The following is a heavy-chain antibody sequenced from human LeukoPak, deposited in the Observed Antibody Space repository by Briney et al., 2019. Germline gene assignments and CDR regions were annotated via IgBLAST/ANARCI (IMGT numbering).Heavy chain of an antibody. CDR1: GYTFTDYY. V-gene: IGHV1-2*02. CDR3: ARANFLYCSSTTCLFDY. CDR2: INPNDSDT. Sequence: ASVKVSCKASGYTFTDYYMHWVRQAPGQGFEWMGWINPNDSDTNYAQKFQGRVTMTRDTSISTAHMEVSRLQSDDTAVYYCARANFLYCSSTTCLFDYWGQGTLVTVSS. D-gene: IGHD2-2*01. J-gene: IGHJ4*02.